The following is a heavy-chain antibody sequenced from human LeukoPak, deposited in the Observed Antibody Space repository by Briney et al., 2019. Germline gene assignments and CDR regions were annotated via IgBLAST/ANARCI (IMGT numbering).Heavy chain of an antibody. J-gene: IGHJ4*02. CDR1: GFTFSSYS. Sequence: PGGSLRLSCAASGFTFSSYSMNWVRQAPGKGLEWVSSITSSGGSIYYADSLKGRFTISRDNAKNSLYLQMNSLRAEDTAVYYCARGSGPFDYWGQGTLVTVSS. V-gene: IGHV3-21*01. CDR3: ARGSGPFDY. D-gene: IGHD2-15*01. CDR2: ITSSGGSI.